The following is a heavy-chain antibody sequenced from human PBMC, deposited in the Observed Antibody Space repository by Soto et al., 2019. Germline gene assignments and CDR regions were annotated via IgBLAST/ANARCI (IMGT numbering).Heavy chain of an antibody. V-gene: IGHV1-18*01. Sequence: ASVKVSCKASGYSFTSYGISWVRQAPGQGLEWMGWVSGYNFDTIYVQKFQGRVTMTTDTSTSTAHMELRSLTYDDTAVYYCATAPVFCTADFRIRDFDYWGQGTQVTVSP. CDR2: VSGYNFDT. D-gene: IGHD3-3*01. CDR3: ATAPVFCTADFRIRDFDY. J-gene: IGHJ4*02. CDR1: GYSFTSYG.